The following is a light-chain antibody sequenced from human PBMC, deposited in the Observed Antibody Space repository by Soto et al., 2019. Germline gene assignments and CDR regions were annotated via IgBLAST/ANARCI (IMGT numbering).Light chain of an antibody. CDR3: QQRYSTPPT. V-gene: IGKV1-39*01. CDR1: QSIRSS. J-gene: IGKJ1*01. Sequence: DIQRTQSPSSLSASVGDRITITCRASQSIRSSLIWYHQKPGKAPNLLIYAASSLQGGVPSRFSGSGSGTDGTLTISSLKTEDGATYYCQQRYSTPPTFGQGTKVDIK. CDR2: AAS.